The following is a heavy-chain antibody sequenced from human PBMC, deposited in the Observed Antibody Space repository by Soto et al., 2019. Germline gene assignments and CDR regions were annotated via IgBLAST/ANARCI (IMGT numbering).Heavy chain of an antibody. D-gene: IGHD3-16*01. Sequence: EVQVVESGGGLVQPGESLRLSCAASGFPFTPFWMHWVRQAPGKGLVWLSHINSDGSTKVYADSVKGRFTISRDNAKNTLYLQMNSLKAEDTAVYYFVRDRGSPDSFNVWGRGTMVTVSS. CDR3: VRDRGSPDSFNV. V-gene: IGHV3-74*01. CDR2: INSDGSTK. J-gene: IGHJ3*01. CDR1: GFPFTPFW.